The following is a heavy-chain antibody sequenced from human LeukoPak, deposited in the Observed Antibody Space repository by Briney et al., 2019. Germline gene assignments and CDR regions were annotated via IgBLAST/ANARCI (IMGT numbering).Heavy chain of an antibody. D-gene: IGHD6-6*01. J-gene: IGHJ6*02. CDR2: ISSSGKYV. Sequence: GGSLRLSCSVAGFGISTYSMNWVRQAPGEGLEWVSSISSSGKYVYYGDSVKGRFTLSRDDAKNELYLQMNSLRAEDTALYYCARDRYGSSVGGMDVWGQGTTVTVSS. CDR1: GFGISTYS. CDR3: ARDRYGSSVGGMDV. V-gene: IGHV3-21*06.